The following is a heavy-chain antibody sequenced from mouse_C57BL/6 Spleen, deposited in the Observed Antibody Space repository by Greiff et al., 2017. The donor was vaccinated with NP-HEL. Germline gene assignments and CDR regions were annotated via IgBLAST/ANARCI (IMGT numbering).Heavy chain of an antibody. D-gene: IGHD2-10*02. CDR3: ARGKVSGYGNLYFDY. CDR1: GYTFTSYW. Sequence: QVQLQQPGTELVKPGASVKLSCKASGYTFTSYWMHWVKQRPGQGLEWIGNINPSNGSTNYNEKFKGKATFTADTSSNTAYMQLSSLTTEDSAIYYCARGKVSGYGNLYFDYWGQGTTLTVSS. J-gene: IGHJ2*01. V-gene: IGHV1-53*01. CDR2: INPSNGST.